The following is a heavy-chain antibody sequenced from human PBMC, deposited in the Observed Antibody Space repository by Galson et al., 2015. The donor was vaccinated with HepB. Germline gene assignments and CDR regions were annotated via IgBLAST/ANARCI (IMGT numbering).Heavy chain of an antibody. CDR2: IKQDGSEK. V-gene: IGHV3-7*03. CDR3: ARDTYYDSSGYWTNDY. J-gene: IGHJ4*02. CDR1: GFTFSSYW. D-gene: IGHD3-22*01. Sequence: SLRLSCAASGFTFSSYWMSWVRQAPGKGLEWVANIKQDGSEKYYVDSVKGRFTISRDNAKNSLYLQMNSLRAEDTAVYYCARDTYYDSSGYWTNDYWGQGTLVTVSS.